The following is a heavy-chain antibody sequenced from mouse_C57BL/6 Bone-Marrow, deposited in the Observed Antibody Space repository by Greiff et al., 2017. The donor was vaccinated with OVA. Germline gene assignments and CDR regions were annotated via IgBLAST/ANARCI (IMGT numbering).Heavy chain of an antibody. CDR2: ISDGGSYT. Sequence: EVNVVESGGGLVKPGGSLKLSCAASGFTFSSYAMSWVRQTPEKRLEWVATISDGGSYTYYPDNVRGRFTISRDNNKNNLYLQMSHLKSEDTAMYYGARDTVVAKAMDCWGQGTSVAVSS. J-gene: IGHJ4*01. CDR1: GFTFSSYA. CDR3: ARDTVVAKAMDC. D-gene: IGHD1-1*01. V-gene: IGHV5-4*01.